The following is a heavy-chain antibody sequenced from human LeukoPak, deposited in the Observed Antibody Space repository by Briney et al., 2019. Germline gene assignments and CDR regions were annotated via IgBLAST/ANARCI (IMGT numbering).Heavy chain of an antibody. CDR1: GDSVSSTSAA. CDR2: TYYRAKWYH. V-gene: IGHV6-1*01. D-gene: IGHD5-18*01. Sequence: SQTLSLTCAISGDSVSSTSAAWNWIRQSPARGLEWLGKTYYRAKWYHDYAVSVRSRIAINPDRSRNQFSLQLSSVTAADTAVYYCARSAMVVVGGPRSRGAFDIWGQGTMVTVSS. CDR3: ARSAMVVVGGPRSRGAFDI. J-gene: IGHJ3*02.